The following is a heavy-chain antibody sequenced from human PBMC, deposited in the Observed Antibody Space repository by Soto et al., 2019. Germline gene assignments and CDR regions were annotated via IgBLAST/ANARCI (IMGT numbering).Heavy chain of an antibody. V-gene: IGHV1-69*13. Sequence: GASVKVSCKASGGTFSSYAISWVRQAPGQGLEWMGGIIPIFGTANYAQKFQGRVTITADESTSTAYMELSSLRSEDTAVYYCARTSGYDSYYYYYGMDVWGQGTTVTFSS. CDR3: ARTSGYDSYYYYYGMDV. CDR1: GGTFSSYA. CDR2: IIPIFGTA. J-gene: IGHJ6*02. D-gene: IGHD5-12*01.